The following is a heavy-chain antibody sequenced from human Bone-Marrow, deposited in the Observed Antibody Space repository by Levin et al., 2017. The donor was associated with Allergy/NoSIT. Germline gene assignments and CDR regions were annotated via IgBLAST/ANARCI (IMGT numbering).Heavy chain of an antibody. CDR2: IWSDGNNK. Sequence: GESLKISCAASGFIFSSYGIHWVRQAPGKGLEWVAVIWSDGNNKYYADSVKGRFTISRDNSNNTVSLQMNSLTAEDTAVYYCARDAGQQRWEFFFDSWDQGILVTVSS. V-gene: IGHV3-33*01. CDR3: ARDAGQQRWEFFFDS. D-gene: IGHD4-23*01. CDR1: GFIFSSYG. J-gene: IGHJ4*02.